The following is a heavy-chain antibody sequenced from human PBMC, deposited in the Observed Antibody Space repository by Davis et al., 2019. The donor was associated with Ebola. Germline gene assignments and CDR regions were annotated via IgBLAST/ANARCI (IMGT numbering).Heavy chain of an antibody. CDR3: ARAIAAPNWFDP. V-gene: IGHV1-69*05. J-gene: IGHJ5*02. D-gene: IGHD6-13*01. CDR1: GGTFSSYA. CDR2: IIPIFGTA. Sequence: AASVKVSCKASGGTFSSYAISWVRQAPGQGLEWMGGIIPIFGTANYAQKLQGRVTMTTDTSTSTAYMELRSLRSDDTAVYYCARAIAAPNWFDPWGQGTLVTVSS.